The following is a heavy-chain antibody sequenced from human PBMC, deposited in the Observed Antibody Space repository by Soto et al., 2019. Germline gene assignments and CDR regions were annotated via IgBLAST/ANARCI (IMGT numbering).Heavy chain of an antibody. D-gene: IGHD3-3*01. Sequence: GGSLRLSCTASGFTFGDYAMSWFRQAPGKGLEWVGFIRSKAYGGTTEYAASVKGRFTISRDDSKSIAYLQMNSLKTEDTAVYYCTTDLRRGPSGMDVWGQGTTVTVSS. CDR2: IRSKAYGGTT. V-gene: IGHV3-49*03. CDR3: TTDLRRGPSGMDV. CDR1: GFTFGDYA. J-gene: IGHJ6*02.